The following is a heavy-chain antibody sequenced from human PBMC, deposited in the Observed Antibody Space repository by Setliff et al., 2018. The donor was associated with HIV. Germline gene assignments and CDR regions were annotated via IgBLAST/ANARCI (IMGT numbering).Heavy chain of an antibody. CDR2: IVVDSGDT. CDR1: GFTFSSSA. J-gene: IGHJ4*02. CDR3: ATLVRGVAPFDD. V-gene: IGHV1-58*02. Sequence: SVKVSCKASGFTFSSSAIHWVRQARGQRLEWLGWIVVDSGDTNYAQKFQNRVALTRDVSTRTAYMELSSLRSEDTAVYYCATLVRGVAPFDDWGQGTLVTVSS. D-gene: IGHD3-10*01.